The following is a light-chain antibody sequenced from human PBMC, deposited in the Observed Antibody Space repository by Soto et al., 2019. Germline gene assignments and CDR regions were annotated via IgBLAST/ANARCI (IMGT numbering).Light chain of an antibody. J-gene: IGLJ1*01. CDR3: SSYAGSNYFYV. CDR2: DVS. CDR1: SSDIGGYNY. Sequence: QSVLTQPPSASGSPGQSVTISCTGTSSDIGGYNYVSWYQHHPGKAPKLMIFDVSQRPSGVPDRFSGSKSGNTASLTVSGLQAEDEADYYCSSYAGSNYFYVFGTGTQLTVL. V-gene: IGLV2-8*01.